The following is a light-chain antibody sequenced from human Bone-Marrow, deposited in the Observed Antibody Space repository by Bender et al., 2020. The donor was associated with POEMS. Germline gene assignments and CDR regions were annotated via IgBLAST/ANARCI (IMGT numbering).Light chain of an antibody. V-gene: IGLV2-8*01. Sequence: QSALTQPPSASGSPGQSVTISCTGTTSDVGAYDYVSWYQQHPGKAPKVMIYEVTKRPSGVPDRFSASKSGNTASLTISGLQTDDEADYFCCSYAGSDYFLFGGGTKVTVL. CDR1: TSDVGAYDY. J-gene: IGLJ2*01. CDR3: CSYAGSDYFL. CDR2: EVT.